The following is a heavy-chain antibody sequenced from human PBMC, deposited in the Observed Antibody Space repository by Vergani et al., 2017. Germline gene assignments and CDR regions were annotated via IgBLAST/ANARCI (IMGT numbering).Heavy chain of an antibody. CDR3: AKGLVGTTSLFDY. CDR2: ITWDGGST. V-gene: IGHV3-43D*04. J-gene: IGHJ4*02. Sequence: EVRLLESGGGLVQPGGSLRLSCAASGFTFDDYVMHWVRQAPGKGLEWVSLITWDGGSTYYADSVKGRFTISRDNSKNSLYLQMNSLRAEDTALYYCAKGLVGTTSLFDYWGQGTLVTVSS. D-gene: IGHD1-26*01. CDR1: GFTFDDYV.